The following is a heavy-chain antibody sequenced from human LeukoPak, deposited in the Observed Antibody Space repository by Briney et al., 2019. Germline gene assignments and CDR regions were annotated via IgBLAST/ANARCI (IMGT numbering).Heavy chain of an antibody. D-gene: IGHD4-17*01. CDR2: INPNSGGT. Sequence: ASVKVSCKASGYTFTGYYMHWVRQAPGQGLEWMGWINPNSGGTNYAQEFQGRVTMTRDTSISTAYMELSRLRSDDTAVYYCARLRDRDFDYWGQGTLVTVSS. CDR3: ARLRDRDFDY. V-gene: IGHV1-2*02. CDR1: GYTFTGYY. J-gene: IGHJ4*02.